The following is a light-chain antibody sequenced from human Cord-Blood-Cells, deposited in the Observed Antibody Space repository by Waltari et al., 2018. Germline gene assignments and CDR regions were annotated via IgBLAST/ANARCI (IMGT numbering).Light chain of an antibody. CDR3: NSRDSSGNHLV. V-gene: IGLV3-19*01. J-gene: IGLJ3*02. CDR1: SLRSYY. CDR2: GKN. Sequence: SSELTQDPAVSVALGQTVRITCQGDSLRSYYASWYQQKPGQAPVLVIYGKNNRPSGITDRISGSSSGNTASLTITGAQEEDEADYYCNSRDSSGNHLVFGGGTKLTVL.